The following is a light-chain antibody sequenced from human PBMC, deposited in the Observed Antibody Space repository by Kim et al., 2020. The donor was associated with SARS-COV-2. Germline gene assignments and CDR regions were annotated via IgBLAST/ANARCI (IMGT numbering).Light chain of an antibody. CDR1: ELGNKY. Sequence: SYELTQPPSVSVSPRQTVNITCSGAELGNKYACWYQQKPGQSPVVVIYEDNKRPSGIPERFSGSNSGNTATLTISGTQAMDEADYYCQAWDSSTEGVFGGGTQLTVL. CDR2: EDN. J-gene: IGLJ2*01. CDR3: QAWDSSTEGV. V-gene: IGLV3-1*01.